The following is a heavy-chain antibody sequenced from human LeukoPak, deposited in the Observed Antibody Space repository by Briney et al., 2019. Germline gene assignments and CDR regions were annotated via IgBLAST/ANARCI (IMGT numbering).Heavy chain of an antibody. CDR1: GFTFSSYA. D-gene: IGHD2-21*02. V-gene: IGHV3-23*01. Sequence: PGGSLRLSCAASGFTFSSYAMSWVRQAPGKGLEWVSAISGSGGSTYYADSVKGRFTISRDNSKNTLYLQMNSLKTEDTAVYYCTTDPEDIVVVTAILYWGQGTLVTVSS. CDR2: ISGSGGST. J-gene: IGHJ4*02. CDR3: TTDPEDIVVVTAILY.